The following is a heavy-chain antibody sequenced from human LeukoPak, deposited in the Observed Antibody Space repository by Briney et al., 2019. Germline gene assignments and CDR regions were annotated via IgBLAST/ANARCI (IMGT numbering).Heavy chain of an antibody. CDR2: IYYSGST. CDR3: ARDRYPSMDV. D-gene: IGHD2-2*02. V-gene: IGHV4-59*01. Sequence: PSETLSLTCTVSGGSISSYYWSWLRQPPGKGLEWIGYIYYSGSTNYNPSLKSRVTISVDTSKNQFYLKLSSVTAADTAVYYCARDRYPSMDVWGQGTTVTVSS. CDR1: GGSISSYY. J-gene: IGHJ6*02.